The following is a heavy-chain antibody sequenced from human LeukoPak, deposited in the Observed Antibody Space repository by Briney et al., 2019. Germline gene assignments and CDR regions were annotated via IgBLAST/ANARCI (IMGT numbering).Heavy chain of an antibody. V-gene: IGHV3-74*01. Sequence: GGSLRLSCAASGFILSDHYIDWVRQAPGKGLVWVSHINSDGSWTGYADSVKGRFTISKDNAKNTVYLQMNNLRAEDTAVYYCVSFYETNWGRGTLVTVSS. J-gene: IGHJ4*02. CDR2: INSDGSWT. CDR3: VSFYETN. CDR1: GFILSDHY. D-gene: IGHD2-2*01.